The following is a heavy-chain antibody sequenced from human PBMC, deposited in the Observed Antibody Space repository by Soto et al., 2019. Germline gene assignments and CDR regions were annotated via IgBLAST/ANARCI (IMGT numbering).Heavy chain of an antibody. CDR1: GFTFSSYA. V-gene: IGHV3-23*01. CDR3: AKASTVTYYYYGMDV. D-gene: IGHD4-17*01. CDR2: ISGSGGST. J-gene: IGHJ6*02. Sequence: GGSLRLSCAASGFTFSSYAMSWVRQAPGKGLEWVSAISGSGGSTYYADSVKGRFTISRDNSKNTLYLQMNSLRAEDTAVYYCAKASTVTYYYYGMDVWGQGTTVTVSS.